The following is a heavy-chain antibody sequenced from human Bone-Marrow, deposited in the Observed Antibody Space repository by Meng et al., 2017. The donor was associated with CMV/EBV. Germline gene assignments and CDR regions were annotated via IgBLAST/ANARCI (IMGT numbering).Heavy chain of an antibody. CDR2: IYYSGST. Sequence: SETLSLTCTVSGGSISSSSYYWGWIRQPPGKGLEWIGSIYYSGSTYYNPSLKSRVTISVDTSKNQFSLKLSSVTAADTAVYYCARDGNYDFWSGSHPLGMDVWGQGTTVTVSS. D-gene: IGHD3-3*01. CDR1: GGSISSSSYY. J-gene: IGHJ6*02. CDR3: ARDGNYDFWSGSHPLGMDV. V-gene: IGHV4-39*02.